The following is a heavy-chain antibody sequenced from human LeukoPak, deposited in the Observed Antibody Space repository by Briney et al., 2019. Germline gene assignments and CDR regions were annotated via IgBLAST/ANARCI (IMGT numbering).Heavy chain of an antibody. CDR2: ISSSSSTI. V-gene: IGHV3-48*01. J-gene: IGHJ4*02. CDR3: AKDSYGDYAPF. Sequence: PGGSLRLSCAASGFTFSSYSMNWVRQAPGKGLEWVSYISSSSSTIYYADSVKGRFTISRDKSKNTLYLQMNSLTTEDTAVYYCAKDSYGDYAPFWGQGTLVTVSS. D-gene: IGHD4-17*01. CDR1: GFTFSSYS.